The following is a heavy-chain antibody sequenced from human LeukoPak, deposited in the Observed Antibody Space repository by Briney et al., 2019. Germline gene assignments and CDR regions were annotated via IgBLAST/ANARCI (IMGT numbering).Heavy chain of an antibody. D-gene: IGHD5-12*01. Sequence: SETLSLTCTVSGGSISSGDYYWSWIGQPPGKGLEWIGYIYYSGSTYYNPSLKSRVTMSVDTSKNQFSLKLSSVTAADTAVYYCARSGGRYSGYDYFDYWGQGTLVTVSS. J-gene: IGHJ4*02. CDR1: GGSISSGDYY. V-gene: IGHV4-30-4*01. CDR2: IYYSGST. CDR3: ARSGGRYSGYDYFDY.